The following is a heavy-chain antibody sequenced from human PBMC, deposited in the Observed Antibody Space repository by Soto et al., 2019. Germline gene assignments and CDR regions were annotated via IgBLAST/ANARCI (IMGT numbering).Heavy chain of an antibody. D-gene: IGHD3-10*01. CDR1: GYTLTELS. CDR2: FDPEDGET. Sequence: ASVKVSCKVSGYTLTELSMHWVRQAPGKGLEWMGGFDPEDGETIYAQKFQGRVTMTEDTSTDTAYMELSSLRSEDTAVYYCAVPPLKGKDDAFDIWGQGTMVTVSS. V-gene: IGHV1-24*01. J-gene: IGHJ3*02. CDR3: AVPPLKGKDDAFDI.